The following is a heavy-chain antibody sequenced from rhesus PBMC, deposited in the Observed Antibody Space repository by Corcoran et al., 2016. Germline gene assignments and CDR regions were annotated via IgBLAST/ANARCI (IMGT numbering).Heavy chain of an antibody. D-gene: IGHD1-44*02. CDR3: ARGIVGANFFDY. Sequence: QVQLQESGPGLVKPSETLSLTCGVSGGSISSSNWWSWIRQPPGKGMEWIGNIGGRTGSTYCNPALKIRVTISKDTSKNQFSLKLSSVTAADTAVYYCARGIVGANFFDYWGQGVLVTVSS. CDR2: IGGRTGST. CDR1: GGSISSSNW. V-gene: IGHV4S19*01. J-gene: IGHJ4*01.